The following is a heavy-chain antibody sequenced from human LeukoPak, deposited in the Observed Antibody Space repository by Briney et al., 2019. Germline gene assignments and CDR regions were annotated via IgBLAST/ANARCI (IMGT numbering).Heavy chain of an antibody. CDR3: ASGRSGSYYYYYYMDV. D-gene: IGHD1-26*01. J-gene: IGHJ6*03. CDR2: ISSSSSYI. Sequence: PGGSLRLSCAASGFTFSSYSMNWVRQAPGKGLEWVSSISSSSSYIYYADSVKGRFTISRDNSKNTLYLQMNSLRAEDTAVYYCASGRSGSYYYYYYMDVWGKGTTVTISS. V-gene: IGHV3-21*04. CDR1: GFTFSSYS.